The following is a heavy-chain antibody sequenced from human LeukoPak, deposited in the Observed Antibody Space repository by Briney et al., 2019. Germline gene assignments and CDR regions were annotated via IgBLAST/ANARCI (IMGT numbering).Heavy chain of an antibody. Sequence: GGSLRLSCAASGFTFSSYWMSWVRQAPGKGLEWVANIKQDGSEKYYVDSVKGRFTISRDNSQKTLYLQMSSLRPEDTAIYYCASDLTRYRLDRWGQGTLVTVSS. CDR3: ASDLTRYRLDR. J-gene: IGHJ5*02. CDR2: IKQDGSEK. V-gene: IGHV3-7*01. D-gene: IGHD3-9*01. CDR1: GFTFSSYW.